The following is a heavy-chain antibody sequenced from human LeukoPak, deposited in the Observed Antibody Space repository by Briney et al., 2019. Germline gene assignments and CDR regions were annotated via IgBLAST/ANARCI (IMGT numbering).Heavy chain of an antibody. Sequence: ASVKVSCKASGYTFTSYGISWVRQAPGQGLEWMGWISAYNGNTNYAQKLQGRVTMTTDTSTSTAYMELRSLRSDDTALYYCARAGGSGSYYRNGFDPWGQGTLVTVSS. D-gene: IGHD3-10*01. CDR2: ISAYNGNT. CDR3: ARAGGSGSYYRNGFDP. J-gene: IGHJ5*02. CDR1: GYTFTSYG. V-gene: IGHV1-18*01.